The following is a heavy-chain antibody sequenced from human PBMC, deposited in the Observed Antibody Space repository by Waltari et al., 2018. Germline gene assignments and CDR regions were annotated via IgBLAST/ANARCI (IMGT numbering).Heavy chain of an antibody. J-gene: IGHJ6*02. V-gene: IGHV4-31*03. D-gene: IGHD3-3*01. CDR2: IYHSGST. Sequence: QVQLQESGPGLVKPSQTLSLTCTVSGGSISSGGYYWSWIRQHPGKGLEWIGYIYHSGSTYYNPSLKSRVTISVDSSKNQFSLKLSSVTAADTAVYYCARDLWGALRFLEFRGLSHRPPKKPGPDVWGQGTTVTVSS. CDR3: ARDLWGALRFLEFRGLSHRPPKKPGPDV. CDR1: GGSISSGGYY.